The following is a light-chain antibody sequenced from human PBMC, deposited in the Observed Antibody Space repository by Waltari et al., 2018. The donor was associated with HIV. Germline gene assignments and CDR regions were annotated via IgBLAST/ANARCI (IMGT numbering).Light chain of an antibody. V-gene: IGLV2-8*01. CDR2: DVN. Sequence: QSALTKPPSASGSPGQSVTISCTGTSSDVGGYNSVSWYQQYPGTAPNLIISDVNNRPSGVPARFSGSKSGNTASLTVSGLQGDDEADYYCSSYAGSKNLVLGGGTKLTVL. CDR3: SSYAGSKNLV. J-gene: IGLJ3*02. CDR1: SSDVGGYNS.